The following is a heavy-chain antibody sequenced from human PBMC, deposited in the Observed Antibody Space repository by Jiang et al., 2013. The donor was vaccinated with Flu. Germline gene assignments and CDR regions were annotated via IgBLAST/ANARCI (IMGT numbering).Heavy chain of an antibody. J-gene: IGHJ4*02. D-gene: IGHD2-15*01. V-gene: IGHV2-70*11. Sequence: KPTQTLTLTCTFSGFSLSTSGMCVNWIRQSPGKALEWLARIDWDDDKYYSASLKTRLTISKDTSKNQVVLTMTNMDPVDTATYYCARVRPVRCSGGSCYGFDYWGQGTLVTVSS. CDR1: GFSLSTSGMC. CDR2: IDWDDDK. CDR3: ARVRPVRCSGGSCYGFDY.